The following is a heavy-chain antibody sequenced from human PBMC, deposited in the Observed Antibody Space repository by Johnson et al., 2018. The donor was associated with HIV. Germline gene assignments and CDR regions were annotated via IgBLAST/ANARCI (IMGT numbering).Heavy chain of an antibody. D-gene: IGHD2-2*01. V-gene: IGHV3-66*02. Sequence: VLLVESGGGLVQPGGSLRLSCAVSGFTVSSNYMSWVRQAPGKGLEWVSVIYSGGSKYYADSVKGRFTLSRYNSKNTLYLQMNSLRAEDTAVYYCARGEYQLLSGGFAFDIWGQGTMVTVSS. CDR1: GFTVSSNY. CDR3: ARGEYQLLSGGFAFDI. J-gene: IGHJ3*02. CDR2: IYSGGSK.